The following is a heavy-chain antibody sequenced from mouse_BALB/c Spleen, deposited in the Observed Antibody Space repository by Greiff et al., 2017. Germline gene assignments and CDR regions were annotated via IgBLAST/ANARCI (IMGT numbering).Heavy chain of an antibody. V-gene: IGHV5-6-5*01. CDR2: ISSGGST. D-gene: IGHD1-1*01. J-gene: IGHJ2*01. CDR3: ARVQYGFDY. Sequence: EVQRVESGGGLVKPGGSLKLSCAASGFTFSSYAMSWVRQTPEKRLEWVASISSGGSTYYPDSVKGRFTISRDNARNILYLQMSSLRSEDTAMYYCARVQYGFDYWGQGTTLTVSS. CDR1: GFTFSSYA.